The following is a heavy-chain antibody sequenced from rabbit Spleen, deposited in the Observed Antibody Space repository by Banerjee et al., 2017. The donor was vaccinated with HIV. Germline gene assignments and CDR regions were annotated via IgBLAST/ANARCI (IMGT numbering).Heavy chain of an antibody. J-gene: IGHJ6*01. D-gene: IGHD8-1*01. V-gene: IGHV1S45*01. Sequence: QEQLVESGGGLVKPEGSLTLTCTASEFSFSNNHYMCWVRQAPGKGLEWIACIYTGSGSTYYASWAKGRFTISKTSSTTVTLQMTSLTAADTATYFCARDTGTSFSTYGMDLWGPGTLVTVS. CDR3: ARDTGTSFSTYGMDL. CDR2: IYTGSGST. CDR1: EFSFSNNHY.